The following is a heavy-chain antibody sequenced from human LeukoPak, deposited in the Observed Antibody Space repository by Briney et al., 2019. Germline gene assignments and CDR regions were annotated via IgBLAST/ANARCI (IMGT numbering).Heavy chain of an antibody. CDR3: AKHYYDSSGLVSFDY. J-gene: IGHJ4*02. CDR1: GFTFNYYA. D-gene: IGHD3-22*01. V-gene: IGHV3-23*01. CDR2: ISGSGDET. Sequence: GGSLRLSCAASGFTFNYYAMGWVRQAPGKGLEWVSTISGSGDETYYAGSVKGRFTISRDNSKNTLYLQMNSLRAEDTALYYCAKHYYDSSGLVSFDYWGQGTLVTVSS.